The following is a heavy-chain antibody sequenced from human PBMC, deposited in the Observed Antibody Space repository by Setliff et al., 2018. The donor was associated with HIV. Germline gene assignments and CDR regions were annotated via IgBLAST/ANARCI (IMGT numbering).Heavy chain of an antibody. CDR1: GFTFDDYG. CDR2: INWNGGST. Sequence: GESLKISCAASGFTFDDYGMSWVRQAPGKGLEWVSGINWNGGSTGYADSVKGRFTISRDNAKNSLYLQMNSLRAEDTALYHCATAITGTTGAFDIWGQGTMVTVSS. CDR3: ATAITGTTGAFDI. D-gene: IGHD1-7*01. V-gene: IGHV3-20*01. J-gene: IGHJ3*02.